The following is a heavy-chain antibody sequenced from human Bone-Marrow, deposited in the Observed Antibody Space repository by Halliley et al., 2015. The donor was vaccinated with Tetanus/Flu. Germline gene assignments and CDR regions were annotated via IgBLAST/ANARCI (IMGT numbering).Heavy chain of an antibody. J-gene: IGHJ6*02. CDR3: AKAGPGSSGTVPYYYGMDV. V-gene: IGHV3-23*01. D-gene: IGHD3-22*01. Sequence: GGSPYYADSVKGRFTISRDNSKDTAVYLEMNSLRAGDTAVYYCAKAGPGSSGTVPYYYGMDVWGQGTTVTVSS. CDR2: GGSP.